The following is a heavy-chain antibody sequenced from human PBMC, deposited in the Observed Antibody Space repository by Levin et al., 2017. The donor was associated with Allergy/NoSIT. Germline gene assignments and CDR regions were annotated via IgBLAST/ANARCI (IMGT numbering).Heavy chain of an antibody. Sequence: NASETLSLTCTVSGGSISSGGYYWSWIRQHPGKGLEWIGYIYYSGSTYYNPSLKSRVTISVDTSKNQFSLKLSSVTAADTAVYYCARAKGSDIVVVPAAPMFDYWGQGTLVTVSS. V-gene: IGHV4-31*03. CDR2: IYYSGST. CDR3: ARAKGSDIVVVPAAPMFDY. D-gene: IGHD2-2*01. J-gene: IGHJ4*02. CDR1: GGSISSGGYY.